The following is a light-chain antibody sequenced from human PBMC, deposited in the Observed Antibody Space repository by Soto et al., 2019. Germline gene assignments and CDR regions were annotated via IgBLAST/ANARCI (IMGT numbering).Light chain of an antibody. CDR2: KAS. J-gene: IGKJ1*01. CDR1: QTISSW. Sequence: DIQMTQSPSTLSVSVGDRVTITCRASQTISSWLAWYQQKPGKAPKLLIYKASTLKSGVPSRFSGSGSGTEFTLTISSLQPDDFATYYCQHYNSYPEAFGQGSKVDI. CDR3: QHYNSYPEA. V-gene: IGKV1-5*03.